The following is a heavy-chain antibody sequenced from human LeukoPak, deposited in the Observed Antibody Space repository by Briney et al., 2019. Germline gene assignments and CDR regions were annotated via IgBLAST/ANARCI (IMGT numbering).Heavy chain of an antibody. CDR1: GFTFSTYS. CDR3: ARSLRRLYYFDY. V-gene: IGHV3-66*01. J-gene: IGHJ4*02. CDR2: IYSGGST. D-gene: IGHD6-25*01. Sequence: GGSLRLSCAASGFTFSTYSMNWVRQAPGKGLEWVSVIYSGGSTYYADSVKGRFTISRDNSKNTLYLQMNSLRVEDTAVYYCARSLRRLYYFDYWGQGTLVTVSS.